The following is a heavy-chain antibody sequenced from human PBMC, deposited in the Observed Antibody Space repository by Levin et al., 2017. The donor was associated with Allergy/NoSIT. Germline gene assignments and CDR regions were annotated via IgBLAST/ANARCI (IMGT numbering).Heavy chain of an antibody. Sequence: ASVKVSCKASGYTFTSYYMHWVRQAPGQGLEWMGIINPSGGSTSYAQKFQGRVTMTRDTSTSTVYMELSSLRSEDTAVYYCAVLRGYSYGYFARDFDYWGQGTLVTVSS. D-gene: IGHD5-18*01. CDR1: GYTFTSYY. V-gene: IGHV1-46*01. J-gene: IGHJ4*02. CDR3: AVLRGYSYGYFARDFDY. CDR2: INPSGGST.